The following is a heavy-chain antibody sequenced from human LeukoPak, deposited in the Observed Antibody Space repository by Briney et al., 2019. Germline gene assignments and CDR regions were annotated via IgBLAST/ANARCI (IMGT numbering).Heavy chain of an antibody. CDR3: AKSGGILEAGDY. CDR1: GGSFSGYY. J-gene: IGHJ4*02. V-gene: IGHV4-34*01. Sequence: SETLSLTCAVYGGSFSGYYWSWIRQPPGKGLEWIGEINHSGSTNYNPSLKSRVTISVDTSKNQFSLKLSSVTAADTAVYYCAKSGGILEAGDYWGQGTLVTVSS. CDR2: INHSGST. D-gene: IGHD3-3*01.